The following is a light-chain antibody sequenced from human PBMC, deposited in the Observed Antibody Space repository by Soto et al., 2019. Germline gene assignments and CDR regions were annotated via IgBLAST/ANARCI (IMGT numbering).Light chain of an antibody. CDR1: QRLSSN. CDR2: DAS. J-gene: IGKJ5*01. Sequence: EIVLTQSPVTLSVSPGERVTLSCRASQRLSSNLAWYQQRPGQAPRLLIYDASNRATGIPARFSGSGSGTDFTLTISSLEPEDFAVYYCQQRSTPLTFGGGTRLEIK. V-gene: IGKV3-11*01. CDR3: QQRSTPLT.